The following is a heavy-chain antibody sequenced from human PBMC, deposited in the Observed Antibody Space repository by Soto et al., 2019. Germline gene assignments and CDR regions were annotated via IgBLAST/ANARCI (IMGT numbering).Heavy chain of an antibody. V-gene: IGHV3-7*05. D-gene: IGHD6-6*01. J-gene: IGHJ5*02. CDR2: INEDGSRK. Sequence: EVQLEESGGGLVQPGGSLRLSCAASGFTFSSYWRSWVRQAPGRGLEGVANINEDGSRKYYVDSVKGRFTISRDNAKNSLSLQMNSLRADDTAVYYCARGSGSSSSWGQGTLVTVSS. CDR1: GFTFSSYW. CDR3: ARGSGSSSS.